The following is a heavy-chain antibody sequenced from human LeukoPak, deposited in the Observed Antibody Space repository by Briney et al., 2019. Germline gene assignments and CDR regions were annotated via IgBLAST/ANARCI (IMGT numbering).Heavy chain of an antibody. CDR2: ISSSSTAI. V-gene: IGHV3-48*01. CDR3: ARDLQIAARQGSYFDY. D-gene: IGHD6-6*01. J-gene: IGHJ4*02. Sequence: GGSLRLSCAPSGFPFSTYSMNWVRQAPGKGLEWVSYISSSSTAIYYAESVKGRFTISRDNAKNSLYLQMNSLRAEDTAVYYCARDLQIAARQGSYFDYWGQGTLVTVSP. CDR1: GFPFSTYS.